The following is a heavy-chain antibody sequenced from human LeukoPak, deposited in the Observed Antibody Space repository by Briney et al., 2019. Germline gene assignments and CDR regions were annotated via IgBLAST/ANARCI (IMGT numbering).Heavy chain of an antibody. CDR2: MNPNSGNT. D-gene: IGHD3-9*01. J-gene: IGHJ4*02. CDR1: GYTFTSYD. V-gene: IGHV1-8*01. Sequence: ASVKVSCKASGYTFTSYDINWVRQATGQGLEWMGWMNPNSGNTGYAQKLQGRVTMTTDTSTSTAYMELRSLRSDDTAVYYCARDGYFDWLLSAYDYWGQGTLVTVSS. CDR3: ARDGYFDWLLSAYDY.